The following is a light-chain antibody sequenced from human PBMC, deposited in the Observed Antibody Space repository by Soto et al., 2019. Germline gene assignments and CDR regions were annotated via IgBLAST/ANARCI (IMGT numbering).Light chain of an antibody. Sequence: EIGWTQSPGTLSLSPGERATLSSRASQTVSSSSLAWYQQKPGQAPRLLIYGASSRATGIPDRFSGSGSGTDFTLTISRLEPEDFAVYYCQQYGSSPWTFGQGTKVEIK. CDR2: GAS. V-gene: IGKV3-20*01. J-gene: IGKJ1*01. CDR1: QTVSSSS. CDR3: QQYGSSPWT.